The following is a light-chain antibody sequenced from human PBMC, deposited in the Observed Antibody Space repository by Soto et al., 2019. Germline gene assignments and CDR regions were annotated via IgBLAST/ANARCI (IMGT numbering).Light chain of an antibody. CDR1: SSDVGGYNY. J-gene: IGLJ1*01. CDR3: SSYTXSSPYV. CDR2: DVS. Sequence: QSVLTQPASVSGSPGQSITISCTGTSSDVGGYNYVSWYQQHPGKAPKLMIYDVSNRPSGVSNRFSGSKSGNTASLTISGLQAEDEDDYYCSSYTXSSPYVFGTGTKVTVL. V-gene: IGLV2-14*01.